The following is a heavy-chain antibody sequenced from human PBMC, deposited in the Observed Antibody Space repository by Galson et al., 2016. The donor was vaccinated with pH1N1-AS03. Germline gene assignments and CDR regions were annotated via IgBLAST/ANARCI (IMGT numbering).Heavy chain of an antibody. CDR2: VYNSGST. CDR1: GGSISHLS. J-gene: IGHJ4*02. CDR3: ATGLGWTADD. Sequence: ETLSLTCAVSGGSISHLSCTWIRQPPGKGLEWIGHVYNSGSTNYNPSLKGRVAISVDTSKNQFSLKLYSVTAADAAVYCCATGLGWTADDWGQGTLVTVSS. V-gene: IGHV4-59*11. D-gene: IGHD4-23*01.